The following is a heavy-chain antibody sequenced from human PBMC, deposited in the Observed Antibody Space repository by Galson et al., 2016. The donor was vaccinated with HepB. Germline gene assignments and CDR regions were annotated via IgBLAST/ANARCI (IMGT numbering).Heavy chain of an antibody. CDR1: GASINSGDHF. CDR3: AREPRFLGGSGFEL. J-gene: IGHJ4*02. CDR2: IYTGGSN. D-gene: IGHD3-3*01. V-gene: IGHV4-61*09. Sequence: TLSLTCTVAGASINSGDHFWTWIRQPAGKGLEWIGHIYTGGSNEFNPSLRSRVTISIDTSENQFSLKLTSVTAADTAVYYCAREPRFLGGSGFELWGQGSLVTVSS.